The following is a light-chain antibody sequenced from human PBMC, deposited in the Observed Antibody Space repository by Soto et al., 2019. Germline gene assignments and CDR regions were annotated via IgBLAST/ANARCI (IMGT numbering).Light chain of an antibody. V-gene: IGKV3-20*01. J-gene: IGKJ2*01. CDR1: QSVISTY. CDR2: GAS. CDR3: QQFGSSPTT. Sequence: VLTQSPGTLSLSPGERATLSCRASQSVISTYLAWYQQQPGQAPRLLLYGASNRATGIPDRFSGSGSGTDFTLTITRLEPEDFAVYFCQQFGSSPTTFGQGTKLDIK.